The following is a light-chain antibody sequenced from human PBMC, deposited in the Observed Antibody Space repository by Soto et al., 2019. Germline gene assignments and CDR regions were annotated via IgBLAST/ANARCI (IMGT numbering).Light chain of an antibody. CDR3: QYYGDSPVT. CDR2: GTS. J-gene: IGKJ4*01. V-gene: IGKV3-20*01. CDR1: ETVSTTY. Sequence: EIVLTQSPGTLSLSPEERATLSCRASETVSTTYLAWYQQRPGQAPRLLIFGTSSRATGIPDRFSGSGSGTDFTLTISRLEPEDCALYYCQYYGDSPVTFGGGTKVEI.